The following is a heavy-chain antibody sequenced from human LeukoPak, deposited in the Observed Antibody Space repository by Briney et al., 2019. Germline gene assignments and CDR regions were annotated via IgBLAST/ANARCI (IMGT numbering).Heavy chain of an antibody. CDR3: AGNYYDSSGYYYFPAY. J-gene: IGHJ4*02. CDR2: ISGSGGST. Sequence: PGGSLRLSCAASGFTFSSYAMSWVRQAPGKGLEWVSAISGSGGSTYYADSVKGRFTISRDNAKNSLYLQMNSLRAEDTAVYYCAGNYYDSSGYYYFPAYWGQGTLVTVSS. D-gene: IGHD3-22*01. V-gene: IGHV3-23*01. CDR1: GFTFSSYA.